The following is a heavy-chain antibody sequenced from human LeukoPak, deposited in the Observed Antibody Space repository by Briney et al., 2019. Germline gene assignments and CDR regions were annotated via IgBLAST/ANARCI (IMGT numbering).Heavy chain of an antibody. V-gene: IGHV4-38-2*02. CDR2: IYHSGST. CDR3: ARGNIWFGELFGYYCYYMDV. CDR1: GYSISSGYY. Sequence: SETLSLTCTVSGYSISSGYYWGWIRQPPGKGLEWIGSIYHSGSTYYNPSLKSRVTISVDTSKNQFSLKLTSVTAADTAVYYCARGNIWFGELFGYYCYYMDVWGKGTTVTISS. J-gene: IGHJ6*03. D-gene: IGHD3-10*01.